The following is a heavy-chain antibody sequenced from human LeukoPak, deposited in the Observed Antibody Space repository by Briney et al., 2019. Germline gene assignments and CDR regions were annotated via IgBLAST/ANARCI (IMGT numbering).Heavy chain of an antibody. CDR2: IIPIFGTA. CDR1: GGTFSSYA. Sequence: SVKVSCKASGGTFSSYAISWVRQAPGQGLEWMGGIIPIFGTANYAQKFQGRVTITTDESTSTAYMELSSLRSEDTAVYYCAREDSRDCSSTSCYSFVGAFDIWGQGTMVTVSS. D-gene: IGHD2-2*01. J-gene: IGHJ3*02. V-gene: IGHV1-69*05. CDR3: AREDSRDCSSTSCYSFVGAFDI.